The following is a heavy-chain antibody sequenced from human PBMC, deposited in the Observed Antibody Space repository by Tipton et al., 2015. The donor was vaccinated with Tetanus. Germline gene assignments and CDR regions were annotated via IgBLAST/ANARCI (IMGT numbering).Heavy chain of an antibody. CDR2: INPKSGAT. CDR1: GDPITDYF. CDR3: ARGGFHSPYSNYVGY. V-gene: IGHV1-2*02. J-gene: IGHJ4*02. Sequence: QVQLVQSGAEVKKPGASVKVSCKASGDPITDYFIHWVRQTPGHGLEWVGWINPKSGATDYAQKFEGRVTMTRDTSINTDYMDLWRLESDDSAVYFCARGGFHSPYSNYVGYWGQGTLVSVSS. D-gene: IGHD4-11*01.